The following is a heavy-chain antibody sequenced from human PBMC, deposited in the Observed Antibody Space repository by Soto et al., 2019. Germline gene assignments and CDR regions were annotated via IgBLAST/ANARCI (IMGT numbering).Heavy chain of an antibody. CDR1: SGTFSSYA. CDR3: ARQIRQYDSWSNKYYYYGLDV. D-gene: IGHD3-3*01. J-gene: IGHJ6*02. Sequence: AASSKVSCAASSGTFSSYAISSVRQAPGQALESRGGIIPIFGTANYAQKFQGRVTITADESTSTAYMELSSLRSEDTAMYYCARQIRQYDSWSNKYYYYGLDVWGQGTTVTVSS. V-gene: IGHV1-69*13. CDR2: IIPIFGTA.